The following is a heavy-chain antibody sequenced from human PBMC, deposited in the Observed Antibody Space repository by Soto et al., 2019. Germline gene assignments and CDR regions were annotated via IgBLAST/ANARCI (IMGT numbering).Heavy chain of an antibody. Sequence: SVKVSCKASGGTFSSYAISWVRQAPGQGLEWMGGIIPFFGTAKYSQKFEDRITITAEESSNTVYMDLRGLTSDDAAIYYCARSAPMEAGDKYYYDFWGQGALVTVSS. V-gene: IGHV1-69*13. D-gene: IGHD3-16*01. CDR1: GGTFSSYA. J-gene: IGHJ4*02. CDR2: IIPFFGTA. CDR3: ARSAPMEAGDKYYYDF.